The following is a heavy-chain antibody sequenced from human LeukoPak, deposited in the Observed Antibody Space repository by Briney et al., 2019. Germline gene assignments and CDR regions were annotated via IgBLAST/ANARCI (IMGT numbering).Heavy chain of an antibody. CDR1: GFTFSSYA. J-gene: IGHJ4*02. D-gene: IGHD3-10*01. CDR3: AKDSQWFGELPAFFDY. CDR2: ISGSGGST. V-gene: IGHV3-23*01. Sequence: PGGSLRLSCAASGFTFSSYAMSWVRQAPGKGLEWVSAISGSGGSTYYADSVKGRFTISRDNSKNTLNLQMNSLRAEDTAVYYCAKDSQWFGELPAFFDYWGQGTLVTVSS.